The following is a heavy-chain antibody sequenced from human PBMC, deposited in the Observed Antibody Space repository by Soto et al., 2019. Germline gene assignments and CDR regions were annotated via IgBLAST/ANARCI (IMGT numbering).Heavy chain of an antibody. CDR2: IIPIFGTA. CDR1: GGTFSSYA. Sequence: VKVSCKASGGTFSSYAISWVRQAPGQGLEWMGGIIPIFGTANYAQKFQGRVTITADESTSTAYMELSSLRSEDTAVYYCARTEYSSSSAFDYWGQGTLVTVSS. V-gene: IGHV1-69*13. J-gene: IGHJ4*02. D-gene: IGHD6-6*01. CDR3: ARTEYSSSSAFDY.